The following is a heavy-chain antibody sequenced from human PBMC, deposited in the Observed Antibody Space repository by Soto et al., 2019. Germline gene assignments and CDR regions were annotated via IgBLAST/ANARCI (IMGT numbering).Heavy chain of an antibody. CDR3: ARDRAYGGNHGFNGMDV. V-gene: IGHV1-69*06. D-gene: IGHD2-15*01. CDR1: GGTFSSYA. CDR2: IIPIFGTA. Sequence: QVQLVQSGAEVKKPGSSVKVSCKASGGTFSSYAISWVRQAPGQGLEWMGGIIPIFGTANYAQKFQGRVTITADKSTSTAYMELSSLRSEDTAVYYCARDRAYGGNHGFNGMDVWGQGTTVTVSS. J-gene: IGHJ6*02.